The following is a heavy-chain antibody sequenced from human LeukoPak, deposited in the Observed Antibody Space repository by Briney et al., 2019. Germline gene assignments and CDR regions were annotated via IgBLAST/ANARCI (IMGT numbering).Heavy chain of an antibody. D-gene: IGHD3-22*01. CDR1: GFTFSREG. Sequence: GGSLRLTCTGSGFTFSREGLHGVRQAPGKGLEWVAVIWYDGINKYYADSVKGRFTISRDNSKNTLYLQMKSLRAEDTTVYDWSKDYHDSSKGPPSFFDVWGQGTLVTVSS. V-gene: IGHV3-33*06. CDR2: IWYDGINK. J-gene: IGHJ4*02. CDR3: SKDYHDSSKGPPSFFDV.